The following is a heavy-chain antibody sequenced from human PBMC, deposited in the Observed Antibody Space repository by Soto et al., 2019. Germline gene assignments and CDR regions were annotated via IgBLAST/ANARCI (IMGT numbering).Heavy chain of an antibody. J-gene: IGHJ5*02. CDR3: VTDRYRSSGWFDA. CDR2: TYYRSRFFS. CDR1: GDSVSSYSSA. Sequence: SQTLSLTCAISGDSVSSYSSAWNWIRHSPSGGLEWLGRTYYRSRFFSDYAESVKSRIIIIPDTSKNRFSLQLKSVTPEDTAVYYGVTDRYRSSGWFDAWGQGTTVTLSS. V-gene: IGHV6-1*01. D-gene: IGHD3-10*01.